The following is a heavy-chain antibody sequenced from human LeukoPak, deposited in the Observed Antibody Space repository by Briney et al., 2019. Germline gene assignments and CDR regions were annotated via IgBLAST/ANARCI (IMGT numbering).Heavy chain of an antibody. V-gene: IGHV1-69*13. J-gene: IGHJ6*02. Sequence: SVKVSCKASGGTFSSYAISWVRQAPGQGLEWMGGIIPIFGTANYAQKFQGRVTITADESTSTAYMELSSLRSEDTAVYYCARDLAGDIVVVPAPYYYYYGMDVWGQGTTVTVSS. CDR3: ARDLAGDIVVVPAPYYYYYGMDV. CDR1: GGTFSSYA. D-gene: IGHD2-2*01. CDR2: IIPIFGTA.